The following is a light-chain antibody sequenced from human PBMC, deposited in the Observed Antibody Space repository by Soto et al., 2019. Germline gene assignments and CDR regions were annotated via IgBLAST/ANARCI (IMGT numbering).Light chain of an antibody. CDR2: GAS. J-gene: IGKJ4*01. CDR1: QSLSSSY. V-gene: IGKV3-20*01. Sequence: EIVLTQSPGTLSLSPGERETLSCRASQSLSSSYLAWYQQKPGQAPRLLIYGASSRATGIPDRFSGSGSGTDFTLTISRLEPEDFAVYHCQQYDTSPLTFGGGTKVEIK. CDR3: QQYDTSPLT.